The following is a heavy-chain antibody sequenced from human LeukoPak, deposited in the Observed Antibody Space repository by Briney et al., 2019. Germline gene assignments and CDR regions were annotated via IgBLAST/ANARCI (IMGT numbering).Heavy chain of an antibody. D-gene: IGHD5-24*01. J-gene: IGHJ4*02. Sequence: PSETLSLTCTVSGGSISSSSYYWGWIRQPPGKGLGWIGSIYYSGSTYCNPSLMSRVTISVDTSKKQFSLKLSSVTAADTAVYYCARASEWLQLVYFDYWGQGTLVTVSS. CDR3: ARASEWLQLVYFDY. CDR2: IYYSGST. V-gene: IGHV4-39*07. CDR1: GGSISSSSYY.